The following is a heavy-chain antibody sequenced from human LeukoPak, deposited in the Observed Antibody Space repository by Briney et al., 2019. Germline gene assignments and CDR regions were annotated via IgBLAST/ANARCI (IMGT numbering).Heavy chain of an antibody. V-gene: IGHV3-15*07. CDR3: TTDEDYGDYFDY. Sequence: GGSLRLSCAASGPTFSNAWMNWVRQAPGKGLEWVGRIKSKTDGGTTDYAARVKGRFTISRDDSKNTLYLQMNSLKTEDTAVYYCTTDEDYGDYFDYWGQGTLVTVSS. D-gene: IGHD4-17*01. CDR2: IKSKTDGGTT. CDR1: GPTFSNAW. J-gene: IGHJ4*02.